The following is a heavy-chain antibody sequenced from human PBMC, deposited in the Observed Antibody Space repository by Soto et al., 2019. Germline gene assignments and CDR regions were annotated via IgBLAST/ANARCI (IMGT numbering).Heavy chain of an antibody. D-gene: IGHD3-16*02. Sequence: SETLSLTCAVSGGSISSSNWWSWVRQPPGKGLEWIGEIYHSGSTNYNPSLKSRVTISVDKSKNQFSLKLSSVTAADTAVYYCARSIWDDYVWGSYRPWGQGTLVTVSS. CDR2: IYHSGST. CDR1: GGSISSSNW. V-gene: IGHV4-4*02. CDR3: ARSIWDDYVWGSYRP. J-gene: IGHJ5*02.